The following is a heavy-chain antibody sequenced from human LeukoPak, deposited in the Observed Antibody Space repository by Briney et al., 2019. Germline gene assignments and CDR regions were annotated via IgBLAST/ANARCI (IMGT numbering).Heavy chain of an antibody. CDR2: IVPVLGFT. V-gene: IGHV1-69*04. CDR3: AREIGGGPYYFDY. Sequence: SVKVSCKASGGSFSNDAIIWVRQAPGQGLEWMGRIVPVLGFTNFPQRFEGRVTLTADTSTTTAYMELSSLTSDDTAVYYCAREIGGGPYYFDYWGQGTLVTVSS. D-gene: IGHD2/OR15-2a*01. J-gene: IGHJ4*02. CDR1: GGSFSNDA.